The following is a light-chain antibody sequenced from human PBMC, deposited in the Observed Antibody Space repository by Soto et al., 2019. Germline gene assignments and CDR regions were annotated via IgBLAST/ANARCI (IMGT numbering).Light chain of an antibody. J-gene: IGKJ4*01. CDR2: GAS. Sequence: EIVLTQSPGTLSLSPWERATLSCMASQSVSSSYLAWYQQKPGQAPRLLIYGASTRATGIPARFSGSGSGTEFTLTISSLQSEDFAVYYCQQYNNWPQLTFGGGTKVDNK. V-gene: IGKV3-15*01. CDR1: QSVSSSY. CDR3: QQYNNWPQLT.